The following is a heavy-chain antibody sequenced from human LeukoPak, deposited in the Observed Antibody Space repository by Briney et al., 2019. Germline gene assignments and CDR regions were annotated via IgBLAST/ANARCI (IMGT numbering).Heavy chain of an antibody. J-gene: IGHJ4*02. D-gene: IGHD3-10*01. CDR3: ARGGFDYYGTGRAFDV. CDR2: IIPIFGTA. Sequence: SVKVSCKASGGTFSSYAISWVRQAPGQGLEWMGGIIPIFGTANYAQKFQGRVTITADESTSTAYMELRNLRSDDTAVYYCARGGFDYYGTGRAFDVWGQGTLVTVSS. V-gene: IGHV1-69*01. CDR1: GGTFSSYA.